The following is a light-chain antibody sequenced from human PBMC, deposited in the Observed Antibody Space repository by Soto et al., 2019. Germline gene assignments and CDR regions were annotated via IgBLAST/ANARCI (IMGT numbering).Light chain of an antibody. Sequence: ETEIGKSTDTLSVSPEDRVTLGCRASQNVRRNIAWYRQQPGQAPSLLIFGAITRATGIPARFSGSGCGTEFTLTISSLQSEDSAIYYGQHYTVWPTWTGRQGTKVDIK. V-gene: IGKV3-15*01. CDR3: QHYTVWPTWT. J-gene: IGKJ1*01. CDR1: QNVRRN. CDR2: GAI.